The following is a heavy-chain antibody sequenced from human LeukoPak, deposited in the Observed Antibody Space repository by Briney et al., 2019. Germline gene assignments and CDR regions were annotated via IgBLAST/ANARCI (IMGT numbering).Heavy chain of an antibody. CDR3: ARGNTPDYYGSGSYYSYFDY. J-gene: IGHJ4*02. CDR1: GGSFSGYY. CDR2: INHSGST. Sequence: SETLSLTCAVYGGSFSGYYWSWIRQPPGKGLEWIGEINHSGSTNYNPSLKSRVTISVDTSKNQFSLKLSSVTAADTAVYHCARGNTPDYYGSGSYYSYFDYWGQGTLVTVSS. V-gene: IGHV4-34*01. D-gene: IGHD3-10*01.